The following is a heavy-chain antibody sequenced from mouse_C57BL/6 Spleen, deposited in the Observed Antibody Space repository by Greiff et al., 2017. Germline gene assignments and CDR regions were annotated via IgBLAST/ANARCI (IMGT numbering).Heavy chain of an antibody. CDR2: INPNNGGT. CDR3: ARFRGGAWFAY. J-gene: IGHJ3*01. D-gene: IGHD3-1*01. V-gene: IGHV1-26*01. CDR1: GYTFTDYY. Sequence: EVQLQQSGPELVKPGASVKISCKASGYTFTDYYMNWVKQSHGKSLEWIGDINPNNGGTSYNQKFKGKATLTVDKSSSTAYMELRSLPSEDSAVYYWARFRGGAWFAYWGQGTLVTVSA.